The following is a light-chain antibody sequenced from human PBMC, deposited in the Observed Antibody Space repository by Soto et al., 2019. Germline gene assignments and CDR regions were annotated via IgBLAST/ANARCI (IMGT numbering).Light chain of an antibody. CDR2: GAC. J-gene: IGKJ2*01. Sequence: EIVLTQSPGTLSLSPGERATLSCRASQSVSSSYLAWYQQKPGQAPRLLIYGACSRATGIPDRFSGSGSGTDFTLTISRLEPEDVAVYYYHQYGSSPPRHTFGQGTKLEIK. V-gene: IGKV3-20*01. CDR3: HQYGSSPPRHT. CDR1: QSVSSSY.